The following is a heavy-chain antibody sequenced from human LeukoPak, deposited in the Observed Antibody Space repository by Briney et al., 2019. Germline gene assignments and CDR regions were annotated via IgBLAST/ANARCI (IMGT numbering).Heavy chain of an antibody. D-gene: IGHD3-22*01. CDR3: ARENPSGYYNRPIDY. V-gene: IGHV4-59*01. CDR1: GASISSYY. Sequence: SETLSLICAVSGASISSYYWSWIRQPPGKGLEWIGDIYYSGSIKYNPSLKSRVTMSVDTSKNQFSLKLSSVTAADTAIYYCARENPSGYYNRPIDYWGQGTLVTVSS. CDR2: IYYSGSI. J-gene: IGHJ4*02.